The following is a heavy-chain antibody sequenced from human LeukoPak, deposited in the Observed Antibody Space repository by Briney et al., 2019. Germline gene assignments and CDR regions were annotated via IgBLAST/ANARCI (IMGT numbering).Heavy chain of an antibody. J-gene: IGHJ4*02. Sequence: SETLSLTCTVSGGSVSNDNHCWSWIRQSPGRGLEWIGYISDSGSTNYNPSLKSRVTISVDTSKNQFSLMLSSVTAADTAVYYCARGYDSSAYYPFNYWGQGTLVTVSS. V-gene: IGHV4-61*01. D-gene: IGHD3-22*01. CDR3: ARGYDSSAYYPFNY. CDR1: GGSVSNDNHC. CDR2: ISDSGST.